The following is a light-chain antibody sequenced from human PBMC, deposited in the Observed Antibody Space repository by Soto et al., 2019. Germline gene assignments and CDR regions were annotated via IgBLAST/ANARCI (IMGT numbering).Light chain of an antibody. CDR1: QSVSSY. CDR2: DAS. CDR3: QQRSNWPPWT. V-gene: IGKV3-11*01. Sequence: EIVLTQSPATLSLSPGERATLSCRASQSVSSYLAWYQQKPGQAPRLLIYDASNRATGIPARFSGSGSGTDFTLTISSLEPDVFAVYYCQQRSNWPPWTFGQGTKV. J-gene: IGKJ1*01.